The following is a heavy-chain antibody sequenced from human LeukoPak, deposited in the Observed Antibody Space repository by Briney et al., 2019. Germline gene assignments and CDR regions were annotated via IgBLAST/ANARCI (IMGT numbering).Heavy chain of an antibody. CDR2: INWNGDNT. Sequence: GGSLRLSCAASGFTFSGYGMSWVRQAPGKGLEWVSGINWNGDNTGYADSVKGRFTISRDSAKNSLYLQMNSLRAEDTALYYCARYRYYGSGSQKPFDYWGQGTLVTVSS. D-gene: IGHD3-10*01. J-gene: IGHJ4*02. CDR3: ARYRYYGSGSQKPFDY. V-gene: IGHV3-20*04. CDR1: GFTFSGYG.